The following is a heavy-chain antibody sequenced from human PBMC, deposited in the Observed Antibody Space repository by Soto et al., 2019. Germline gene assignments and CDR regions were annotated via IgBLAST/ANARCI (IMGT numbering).Heavy chain of an antibody. Sequence: QVPLVESGGGVVQPGRSLRLSCAASGFTFSSYAMHWVRQAPGKGLEWVAVISYDGSNKYYADSVKGRFTITRDNSKNTLYLQMNSLRAEDTAVYYCARGDGYNRGYYGMDVWGQGTTVTVSS. D-gene: IGHD5-12*01. CDR1: GFTFSSYA. V-gene: IGHV3-30-3*01. CDR3: ARGDGYNRGYYGMDV. CDR2: ISYDGSNK. J-gene: IGHJ6*02.